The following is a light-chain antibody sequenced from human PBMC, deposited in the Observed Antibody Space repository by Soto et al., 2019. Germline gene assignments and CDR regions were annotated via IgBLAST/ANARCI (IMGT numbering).Light chain of an antibody. V-gene: IGLV1-44*01. CDR3: AAWDDSLSGVV. Sequence: QSVMTQPPSASGTPGQRVSISCSGSRSNIGSNTVNWYQQLPGTAPKLLIYTSDQRPSGVLGRFSASKSGTSASLAISGLQSEDEADYFCAAWDDSLSGVVFGGGTKLTVL. J-gene: IGLJ2*01. CDR1: RSNIGSNT. CDR2: TSD.